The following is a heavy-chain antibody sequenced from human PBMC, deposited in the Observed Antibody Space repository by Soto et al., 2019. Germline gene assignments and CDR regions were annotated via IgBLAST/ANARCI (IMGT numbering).Heavy chain of an antibody. CDR1: GYSFPSYW. CDR3: AGSESYCSGGSCYSVRGFNYYYYGMDV. V-gene: IGHV5-10-1*01. CDR2: IDPSDSHT. Sequence: PGESLKISCKGSGYSFPSYWISWVRQMPGKGLEWMGRIDPSDSHTNYSPSFQGHVTISADKSISTAYLQWSSLKASDTAMYYCAGSESYCSGGSCYSVRGFNYYYYGMDVWGQGTTVTVSS. J-gene: IGHJ6*02. D-gene: IGHD2-15*01.